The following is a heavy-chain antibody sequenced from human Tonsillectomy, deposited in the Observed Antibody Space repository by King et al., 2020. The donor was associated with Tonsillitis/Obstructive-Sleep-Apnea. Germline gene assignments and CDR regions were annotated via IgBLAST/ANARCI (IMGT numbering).Heavy chain of an antibody. D-gene: IGHD6-6*01. Sequence: QVQLVQSGAEVKKPGSSVKVSCKASGGTFSSYAITWVRQAPGQGLEWMGGIIPFFGTSNYAQRFQGRVTITADESTSTAYMDLSSLRSEDTAVYYCARAEYSSRNYYSYSMDVWGKGTTVTVSS. J-gene: IGHJ6*03. CDR3: ARAEYSSRNYYSYSMDV. CDR1: GGTFSSYA. CDR2: IIPFFGTS. V-gene: IGHV1-69*12.